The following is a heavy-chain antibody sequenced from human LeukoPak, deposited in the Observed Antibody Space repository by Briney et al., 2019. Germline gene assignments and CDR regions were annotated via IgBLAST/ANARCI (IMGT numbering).Heavy chain of an antibody. V-gene: IGHV4-39*07. CDR3: ARSQHWGVVVVAAYFDY. Sequence: PSETLSLTCTVSGDSISSSSFFWSWIRQPPGKGLEWIGEINHSGSTNYNPSLKSRVTISVDTSKNQFSLKLSSVTAADTAVYYCARSQHWGVVVVAAYFDYWGQGTLVTVSS. J-gene: IGHJ4*02. CDR1: GDSISSSSFF. CDR2: INHSGST. D-gene: IGHD2-15*01.